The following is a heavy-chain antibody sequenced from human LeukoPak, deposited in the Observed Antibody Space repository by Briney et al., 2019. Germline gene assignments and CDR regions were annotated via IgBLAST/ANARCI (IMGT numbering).Heavy chain of an antibody. Sequence: SVKVSCKASGGTFRSFTINWVRQAPGQGLEWMGGIIPMFGATNYAQKFQGRVTITADESTSTAYMELSSLRSEDTAVYFCARGPGGSPAPFGFDYWGQGTLVTVSS. CDR2: IIPMFGAT. V-gene: IGHV1-69*13. CDR1: GGTFRSFT. D-gene: IGHD1-26*01. CDR3: ARGPGGSPAPFGFDY. J-gene: IGHJ4*02.